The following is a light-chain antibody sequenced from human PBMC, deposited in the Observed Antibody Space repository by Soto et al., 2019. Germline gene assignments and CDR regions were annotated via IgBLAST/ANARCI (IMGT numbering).Light chain of an antibody. J-gene: IGKJ1*01. V-gene: IGKV1-5*01. Sequence: PSSLSASVGDRVTITCRASQSIGSYLNWYQQKPGKAPKLLISDASSFESGVPSRFSGSGSGTEFTLTISSLQPDDFATYYCQQYHTWTFGQGTKVDI. CDR3: QQYHTWT. CDR2: DAS. CDR1: QSIGSY.